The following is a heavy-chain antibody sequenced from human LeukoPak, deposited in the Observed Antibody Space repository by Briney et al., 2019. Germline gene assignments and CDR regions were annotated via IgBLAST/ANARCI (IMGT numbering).Heavy chain of an antibody. J-gene: IGHJ4*02. CDR1: GFTFSSYS. V-gene: IGHV3-21*01. Sequence: GGSLRLSCAASGFTFSSYSMNCVRQAPGKGLEWVSSISSSSSYIYYADSVKGRFTISRDNAKNSLYLQMNSLRAEDTAVYYCARDTVLWFGEIDYWGQGTLVTVSS. CDR3: ARDTVLWFGEIDY. CDR2: ISSSSSYI. D-gene: IGHD3-10*01.